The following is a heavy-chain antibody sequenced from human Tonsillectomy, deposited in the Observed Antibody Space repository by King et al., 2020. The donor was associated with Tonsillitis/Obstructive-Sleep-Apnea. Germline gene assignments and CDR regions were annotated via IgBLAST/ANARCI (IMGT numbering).Heavy chain of an antibody. CDR2: IYYSGST. CDR1: GGSISSSY. J-gene: IGHJ3*01. D-gene: IGHD3-10*02. V-gene: IGHV4-59*01. Sequence: VQLQESGPGLVKPSETLSLTCTVSGGSISSSYWSWIRQPPGKGLEWIGYIYYSGSTNYNPSLKSRVTISVDTSKNQFSLRLSPVTAADTAVYYCARDMLLEAGGAAFDFWGQGTMVTVSS. CDR3: ARDMLLEAGGAAFDF.